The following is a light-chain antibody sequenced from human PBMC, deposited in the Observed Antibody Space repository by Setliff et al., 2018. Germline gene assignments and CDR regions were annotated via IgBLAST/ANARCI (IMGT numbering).Light chain of an antibody. Sequence: QSALTQPASVSGSPGQSITISCTGTSSDVGGYNYVSWYQQHPGKAPKLMIYDVSNRPPGVSNRFSGSKSGNTASLTISGLQAEDEADYYCNAYSADTTYVFGSGTKVTVL. CDR2: DVS. V-gene: IGLV2-14*01. J-gene: IGLJ1*01. CDR3: NAYSADTTYV. CDR1: SSDVGGYNY.